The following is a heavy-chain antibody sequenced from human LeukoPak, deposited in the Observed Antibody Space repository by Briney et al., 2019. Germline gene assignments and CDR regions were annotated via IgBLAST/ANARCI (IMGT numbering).Heavy chain of an antibody. J-gene: IGHJ3*02. D-gene: IGHD3-10*01. CDR3: ARDRGEWVVAGAFDI. Sequence: PTETLSLTCTVPGASISNYHWSSIRQPPGKGQERHAYIYHTGNAKYNPSLKSRVTMSVDKSKSQFSMKLSSVTAADTAVYYCARDRGEWVVAGAFDIWGQGTMVTVSS. V-gene: IGHV4-59*01. CDR2: IYHTGNA. CDR1: GASISNYH.